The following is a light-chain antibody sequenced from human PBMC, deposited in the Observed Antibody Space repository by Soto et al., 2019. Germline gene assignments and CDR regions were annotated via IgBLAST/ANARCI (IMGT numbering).Light chain of an antibody. CDR3: CSFTSSSL. CDR1: ATDIGGYNY. V-gene: IGLV2-14*03. Sequence: QSVLTQPASVSGSPGQSITISCAGTATDIGGYNYVSWYQHHPGRAPKLIIYGVTNRPSWVSNRFSGSKSGNTASLTISGLQAEDEADYYCCSFTSSSLFGTGTKVTVL. J-gene: IGLJ1*01. CDR2: GVT.